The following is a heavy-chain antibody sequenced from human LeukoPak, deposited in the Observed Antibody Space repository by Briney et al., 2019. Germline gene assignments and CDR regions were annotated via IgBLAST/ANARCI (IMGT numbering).Heavy chain of an antibody. CDR1: GFTFSSYS. D-gene: IGHD1-14*01. V-gene: IGHV3-21*01. CDR2: ISSSSSYI. CDR3: ARDLAGPEFDY. J-gene: IGHJ4*02. Sequence: GGSLRLSCAASGFTFSSYSMNWVRQAPGKGLEWVSSISSSSSYIYYADSVKGRFTISRDNAKNSLYLQMSSLRAEDTAVYYCARDLAGPEFDYWGQGTLVTVSS.